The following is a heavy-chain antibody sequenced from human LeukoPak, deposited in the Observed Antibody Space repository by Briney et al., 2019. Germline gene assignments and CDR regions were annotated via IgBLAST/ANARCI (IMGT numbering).Heavy chain of an antibody. D-gene: IGHD3-10*01. CDR3: ASHRRSHGSEY. Sequence: PSETLSLTCTVSGGSFEHYFWSWIRQPPGKGLEWIGYVYYSGSTDYSPSLKSRLTISADTSQNQFSLKLSSVTAADTAVYYCASHRRSHGSEYWGQGTLVTVSS. CDR1: GGSFEHYF. V-gene: IGHV4-59*01. CDR2: VYYSGST. J-gene: IGHJ4*02.